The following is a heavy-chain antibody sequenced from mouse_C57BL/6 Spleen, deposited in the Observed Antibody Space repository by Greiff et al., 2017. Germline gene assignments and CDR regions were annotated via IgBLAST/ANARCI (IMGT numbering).Heavy chain of an antibody. CDR2: IDPEDGET. D-gene: IGHD2-1*01. J-gene: IGHJ4*01. CDR3: ARMNGNYYYAMDY. CDR1: GFNIKDYY. Sequence: VQLKESGAELVKPGASVKLFCTASGFNIKDYYMHWVKQRTEQGLDWIGRIDPEDGETKYAPNFQGKATITADTSSTTAYLQISSLTSKDTAVYYCARMNGNYYYAMDYWGQGTSVTVSS. V-gene: IGHV14-2*01.